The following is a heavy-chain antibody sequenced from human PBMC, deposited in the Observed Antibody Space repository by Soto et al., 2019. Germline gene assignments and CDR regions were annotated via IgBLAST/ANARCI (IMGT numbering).Heavy chain of an antibody. D-gene: IGHD3-3*01. CDR2: IYYSGST. V-gene: IGHV4-31*03. J-gene: IGHJ4*02. Sequence: SETLSLTCTVSGGSISSGGYYWSWIRQHPGKCLEWIGYIYYSGSTYYNPSLKSRVTISVDTSKNQFSLKLSSVTAADTAVYYCARTDGIWSGYCIGYWGQGTLVTVSS. CDR3: ARTDGIWSGYCIGY. CDR1: GGSISSGGYY.